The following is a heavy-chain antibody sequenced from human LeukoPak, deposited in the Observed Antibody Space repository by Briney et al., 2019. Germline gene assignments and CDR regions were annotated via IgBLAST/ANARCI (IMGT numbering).Heavy chain of an antibody. V-gene: IGHV3-74*01. CDR1: GFIFSSYW. CDR2: INTDGSST. Sequence: GSLRLSCAASGFIFSSYWMHWVRHAPGKGLAWVSRINTDGSSTSYADSVKGRFTISRDNSKNTLFLRINSLRAEDTAVYYCAKDQWWFGESNAFDIWGQGTMATVSS. J-gene: IGHJ3*02. CDR3: AKDQWWFGESNAFDI. D-gene: IGHD2-15*01.